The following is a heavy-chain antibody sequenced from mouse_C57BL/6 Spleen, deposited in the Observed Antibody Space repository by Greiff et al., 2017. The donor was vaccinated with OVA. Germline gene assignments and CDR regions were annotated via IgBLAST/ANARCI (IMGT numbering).Heavy chain of an antibody. CDR1: GYAFSSYW. CDR3: ARNYYGSSRYFDV. Sequence: QVQLKESGAELVKPGASVKISCKASGYAFSSYWMNWVKQRPGKGLEWIGQIYPGDGDTNYNGKFKGKATLTADKSSSTAYMQLSSLTSEDSAVYFCARNYYGSSRYFDVWGTGTTVTVSS. CDR2: IYPGDGDT. D-gene: IGHD1-1*01. V-gene: IGHV1-80*01. J-gene: IGHJ1*03.